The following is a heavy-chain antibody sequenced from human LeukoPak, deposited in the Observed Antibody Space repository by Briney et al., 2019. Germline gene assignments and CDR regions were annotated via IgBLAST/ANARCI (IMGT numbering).Heavy chain of an antibody. Sequence: SETLSLTCTVSGGSISSYYWGWIRQPPGKGLEWIGSIYYSGSTYYNPSLKSRVTISVDTSKNQFSLKLSSVTAADTAVYYCARQSSRNDYYYYYYMDVWGKGTTVTVSS. V-gene: IGHV4-39*01. D-gene: IGHD1-14*01. CDR2: IYYSGST. CDR3: ARQSSRNDYYYYYYMDV. J-gene: IGHJ6*03. CDR1: GGSISSYY.